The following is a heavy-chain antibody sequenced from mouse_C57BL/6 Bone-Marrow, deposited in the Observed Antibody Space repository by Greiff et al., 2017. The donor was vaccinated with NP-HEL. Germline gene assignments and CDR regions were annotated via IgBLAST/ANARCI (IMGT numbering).Heavy chain of an antibody. CDR1: GYAFSSSW. CDR3: AREVYGSRSYWYFDV. J-gene: IGHJ1*03. Sequence: QVQLQQSGPELVKPGASVKISCKASGYAFSSSWMNWVKQRPGKGLEWIGRIYPGDGDTNYNGKFKGKATLTADKSSSTAYMQLSSLTSEDSAVYFCAREVYGSRSYWYFDVWGTGTTVTVSS. CDR2: IYPGDGDT. V-gene: IGHV1-82*01. D-gene: IGHD1-1*01.